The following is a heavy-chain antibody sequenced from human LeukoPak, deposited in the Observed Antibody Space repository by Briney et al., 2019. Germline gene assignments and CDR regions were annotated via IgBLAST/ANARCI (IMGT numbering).Heavy chain of an antibody. Sequence: SETLSLTCAVYGGSFSGYYWSWIRQPPGKGLEWIGEINHSGSTNYNPSLKSRVTISVDTSKNQFSLKLSSVTAADTAVYYCARRGGGNYYDFWSGYFSYWGQGTLVTVSS. CDR3: ARRGGGNYYDFWSGYFSY. CDR2: INHSGST. CDR1: GGSFSGYY. D-gene: IGHD3-3*01. V-gene: IGHV4-34*01. J-gene: IGHJ4*02.